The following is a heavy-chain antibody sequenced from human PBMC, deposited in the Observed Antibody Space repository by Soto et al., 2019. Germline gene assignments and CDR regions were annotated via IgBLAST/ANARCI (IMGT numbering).Heavy chain of an antibody. J-gene: IGHJ6*03. D-gene: IGHD6-13*01. CDR2: IYPGDSDT. Sequence: GESLKISCKGSGYSFTSYWIGWVRQMPGKGLEWMGIIYPGDSDTRYSPSFQGQVTISADKSISTAYLQWSSLKASDTAMYYCARLEYSSSWYDYYYMDVWGKGTTVTVSS. CDR1: GYSFTSYW. CDR3: ARLEYSSSWYDYYYMDV. V-gene: IGHV5-51*01.